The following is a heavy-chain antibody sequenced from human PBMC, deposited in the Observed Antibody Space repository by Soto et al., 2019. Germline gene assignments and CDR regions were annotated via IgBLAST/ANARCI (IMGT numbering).Heavy chain of an antibody. CDR1: GGSISSYL. D-gene: IGHD3-16*02. CDR2: IYDSESA. J-gene: IGHJ4*02. V-gene: IGHV4-59*08. Sequence: SETLSLTCTVSGGSISSYLWSWIRQPPGKGLEWIGYIYDSESASYNPSLKSRVTMSLDTSNNQFSLKLTSVTAADTAVYYCARTNRGQGFDFWGQGTLVTVSS. CDR3: ARTNRGQGFDF.